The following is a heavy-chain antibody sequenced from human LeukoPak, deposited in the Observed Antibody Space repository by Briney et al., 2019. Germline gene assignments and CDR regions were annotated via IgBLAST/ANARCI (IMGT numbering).Heavy chain of an antibody. CDR3: ARDYYDCGNFDY. J-gene: IGHJ4*02. CDR2: IYHSGSA. D-gene: IGHD3-22*01. V-gene: IGHV4-38-2*02. CDR1: DYSITSGYY. Sequence: SETLSLTCTVSDYSITSGYYWGWSRQPPGKGLEWIGSIYHSGSAYYNPSLKSRVTLSVDTSKNQFSLTLSSVTAADTAVYYCARDYYDCGNFDYWGQGTLVTVSS.